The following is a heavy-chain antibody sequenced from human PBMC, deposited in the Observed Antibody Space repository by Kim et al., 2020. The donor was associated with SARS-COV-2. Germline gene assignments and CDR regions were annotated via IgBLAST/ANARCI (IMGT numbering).Heavy chain of an antibody. D-gene: IGHD3-22*01. J-gene: IGHJ4*02. Sequence: SETLSLTCTLSSGSISSSSYYWVWIRQPPGNGLEFIGKIHYLGTTDYNPSLKSRVTISIDTSKKYFSLKLTPVTAADTAVYFCARHTSAYSTLDYWGQ. CDR3: ARHTSAYSTLDY. CDR1: SGSISSSSYY. V-gene: IGHV4-39*01. CDR2: IHYLGTT.